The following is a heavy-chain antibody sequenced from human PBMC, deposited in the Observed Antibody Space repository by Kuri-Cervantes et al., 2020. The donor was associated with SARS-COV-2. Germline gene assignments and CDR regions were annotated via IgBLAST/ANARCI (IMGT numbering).Heavy chain of an antibody. Sequence: SETLSLTCTVSRGSIDRSPYYWGWIRQPPGKGLEWIGSILYNGNTHYKASLNSRVTISVDTSKNQFSLTVRSVTAADTGVYYCARGNFWTGYFYYFDYWGQGTLVTVSS. CDR3: ARGNFWTGYFYYFDY. J-gene: IGHJ4*02. V-gene: IGHV4-39*07. CDR2: ILYNGNT. D-gene: IGHD3/OR15-3a*01. CDR1: RGSIDRSPYY.